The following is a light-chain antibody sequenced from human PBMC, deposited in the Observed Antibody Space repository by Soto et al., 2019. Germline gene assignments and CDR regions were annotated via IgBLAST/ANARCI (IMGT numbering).Light chain of an antibody. CDR3: QHYHNWPA. CDR2: GAA. V-gene: IGKV3-15*01. J-gene: IGKJ1*01. CDR1: QSVFSS. Sequence: ETVMTQSPATLSVSPGERATLSCRASQSVFSSLAWYQHKPGQAPRLLIYGAATRATGIPARFSGSGSGTEFTITISSLQSDDIAVYYCQHYHNWPAFGQGTKVEIK.